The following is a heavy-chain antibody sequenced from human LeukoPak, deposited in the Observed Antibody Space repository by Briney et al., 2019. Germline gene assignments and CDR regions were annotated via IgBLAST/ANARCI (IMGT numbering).Heavy chain of an antibody. D-gene: IGHD6-6*01. CDR1: GGSISGYY. CDR2: IYYTGST. Sequence: SETLSLTCTVSGGSISGYYWSWIRQPPGKGLEWIGHIYYTGSTSYNPSLKSRVTISVDTSKNQFSLKLSYVHAADTAVYYCARYISSGLDYWGQGTLVTVSS. J-gene: IGHJ4*02. V-gene: IGHV4-59*08. CDR3: ARYISSGLDY.